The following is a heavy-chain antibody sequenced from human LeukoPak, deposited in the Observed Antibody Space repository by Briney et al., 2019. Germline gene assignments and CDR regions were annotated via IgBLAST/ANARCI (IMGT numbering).Heavy chain of an antibody. V-gene: IGHV4-28*03. J-gene: IGHJ5*02. Sequence: SETLSLTCAVSGYSISSNNWWGWIRQPPGKGLEWIGYIYYSGSTNYNPSLKSRVTMSVDTSKNQFSLKLSSVTAADTAVYYCARGRGEWLNWFDPWGQGTLVTVSS. CDR3: ARGRGEWLNWFDP. D-gene: IGHD3-3*01. CDR1: GYSISSNNW. CDR2: IYYSGST.